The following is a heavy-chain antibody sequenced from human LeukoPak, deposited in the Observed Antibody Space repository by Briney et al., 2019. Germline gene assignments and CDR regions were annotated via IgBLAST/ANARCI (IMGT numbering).Heavy chain of an antibody. CDR1: GVSISLYY. D-gene: IGHD6-19*01. V-gene: IGHV4-59*01. CDR3: TRGRSSGLAY. CDR2: ISYTGST. J-gene: IGHJ4*02. Sequence: PSETLSLTCTVSGVSISLYYWSWIRQPPGKGLEWIGYISYTGSTDYNPSLKSRVTNSLDTSKNQFSLKLSSVTAADTAVYYCTRGRSSGLAYWGQGTLVTVSS.